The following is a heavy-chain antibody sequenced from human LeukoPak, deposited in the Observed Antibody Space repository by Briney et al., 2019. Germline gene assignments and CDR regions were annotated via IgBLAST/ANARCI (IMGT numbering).Heavy chain of an antibody. CDR1: GYTFTNYG. CDR3: ARDQSLVAYSSTWFDY. V-gene: IGHV1-18*01. CDR2: ISAYNGNT. J-gene: IGHJ4*02. D-gene: IGHD6-13*01. Sequence: ASVKVSCKTSGYTFTNYGLSWVRQAPGQGLEWMGWISAYNGNTDYAQNLQGRGTLTTDTSTTTAYMELRSLGSDDTAVYYCARDQSLVAYSSTWFDYWGQGTLVTVSS.